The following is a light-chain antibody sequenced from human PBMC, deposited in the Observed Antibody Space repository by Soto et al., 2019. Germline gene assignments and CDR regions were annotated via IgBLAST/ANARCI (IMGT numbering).Light chain of an antibody. CDR1: QSVASRA. CDR2: SAS. V-gene: IGKV3-20*01. CDR3: QQYGSSPPMYT. Sequence: IVLTQSPGILSLSPGERATLSCRASQSVASRALAWYQQKPGQAPRLLMYSASKRATGIPDRFSGSGSGTDFTLTISRLEPEDFAVYYCQQYGSSPPMYTFGQGTKLEIK. J-gene: IGKJ2*01.